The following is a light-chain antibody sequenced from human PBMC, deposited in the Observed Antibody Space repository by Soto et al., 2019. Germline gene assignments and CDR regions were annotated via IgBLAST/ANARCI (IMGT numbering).Light chain of an antibody. V-gene: IGLV2-14*01. J-gene: IGLJ1*01. CDR1: SGDIGSYNR. CDR2: EVT. CDR3: SSYTNINTSACV. Sequence: QSGLTQPASVSGSPGQSITISCTGTSGDIGSYNRVSWYQQHPGKAPKLIIYEVTDRPSGVCNRFSGSKSGNTASLTISGLQAEDEAEYYCSSYTNINTSACVFGTGTKVTVL.